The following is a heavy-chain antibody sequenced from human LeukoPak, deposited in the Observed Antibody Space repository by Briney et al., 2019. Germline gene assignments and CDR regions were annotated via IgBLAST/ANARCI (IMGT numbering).Heavy chain of an antibody. D-gene: IGHD3-22*01. Sequence: GRSLRLSCAASGFTFDDYAMHWVRQAPGKGLEWVSGISWNSGSIGYADSMKGRFTISRDNAKNSLYLQMNSLRAEDTALYYCAKDRNYYDSSGPLDYWGQGTLVTVSS. CDR1: GFTFDDYA. V-gene: IGHV3-9*01. CDR2: ISWNSGSI. CDR3: AKDRNYYDSSGPLDY. J-gene: IGHJ4*02.